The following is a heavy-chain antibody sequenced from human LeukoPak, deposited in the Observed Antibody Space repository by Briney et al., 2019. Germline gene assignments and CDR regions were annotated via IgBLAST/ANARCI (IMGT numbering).Heavy chain of an antibody. CDR1: GGSICSGGYS. V-gene: IGHV4-30-2*01. CDR3: ARGAYYYDSSGYTYYFDY. D-gene: IGHD3-22*01. Sequence: SQTLSLTCAVSGGSICSGGYSWSWIRQPPGKGLEWIGYIYHSGSTYYNPSLKSRVTISVDRSKNQFSLKLSSVTAADTAVYYYARGAYYYDSSGYTYYFDYWGQGTLVTVSS. J-gene: IGHJ4*02. CDR2: IYHSGST.